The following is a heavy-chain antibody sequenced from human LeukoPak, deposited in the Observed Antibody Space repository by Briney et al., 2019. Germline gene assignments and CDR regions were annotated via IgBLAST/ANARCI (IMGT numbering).Heavy chain of an antibody. CDR3: ARIMITVTTSDY. D-gene: IGHD4-17*01. CDR2: ISSSGTTI. J-gene: IGHJ4*02. Sequence: GGSLRLSCAASGFTFSSYEMNWVRQAPGKGLEWLSYISSSGTTIKYEDSVKGRFTISRDNAKNSLYLQVISLRAEDTAVYYCARIMITVTTSDYWGQGTLVTVSS. CDR1: GFTFSSYE. V-gene: IGHV3-48*03.